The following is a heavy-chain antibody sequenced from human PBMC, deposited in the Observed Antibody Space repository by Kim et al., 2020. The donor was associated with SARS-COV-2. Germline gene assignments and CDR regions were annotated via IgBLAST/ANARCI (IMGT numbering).Heavy chain of an antibody. J-gene: IGHJ4*02. D-gene: IGHD2-15*01. CDR1: GGSFNNYY. V-gene: IGHV4-34*01. CDR2: IHPFGRP. CDR3: ARGRDSAKSGDY. Sequence: SETLSLTCDVSGGSFNNYYSTWVRQSPGKGLEWIGEIHPFGRPDYNPSLRGRVSLSMDTSKRQFSLRLNSVTAADTATYYCARGRDSAKSGDYWGQGTLVTVSS.